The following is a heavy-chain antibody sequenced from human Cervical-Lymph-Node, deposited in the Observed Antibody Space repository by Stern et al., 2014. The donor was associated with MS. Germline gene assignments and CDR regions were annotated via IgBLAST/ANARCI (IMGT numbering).Heavy chain of an antibody. V-gene: IGHV2-5*02. Sequence: VTLKESGPTLVKPTQTLTLTCDFSGFSLTTSGVGVGWIRQPPGKALEWLALLYWDDEKRYSPSLKNRLSIITDTAKNQVVLTMTNMAPVDTGTYYCAHRSTSVAGAWASWGQGILVVVSS. CDR1: GFSLTTSGVG. CDR2: LYWDDEK. CDR3: AHRSTSVAGAWAS. J-gene: IGHJ5*02. D-gene: IGHD1-26*01.